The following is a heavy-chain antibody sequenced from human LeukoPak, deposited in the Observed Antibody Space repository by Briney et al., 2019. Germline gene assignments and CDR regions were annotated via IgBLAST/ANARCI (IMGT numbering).Heavy chain of an antibody. D-gene: IGHD2-15*01. CDR3: GAARGLYCSDGSCPYRRWFDP. J-gene: IGHJ5*02. V-gene: IGHV3-7*01. CDR1: GFTISNYW. Sequence: GGSLRLSCAASGFTISNYWMSWLRQAPGKGLEWVANIKQDGSEKYYVDSVKGRFTISRDNAKNSLYLQMNTLRAEDTAVYYCGAARGLYCSDGSCPYRRWFDPWGQGTLVTVSS. CDR2: IKQDGSEK.